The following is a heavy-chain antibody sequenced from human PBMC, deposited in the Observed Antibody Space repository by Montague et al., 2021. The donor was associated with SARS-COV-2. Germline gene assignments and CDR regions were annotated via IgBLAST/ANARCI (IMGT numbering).Heavy chain of an antibody. Sequence: SGGTNYNPSLNSLLTMSVDSSANQFSLKLTSVTAADTAVYYCARDYYDSTGLNWFDPWGQGLLVTVSS. D-gene: IGHD3-22*01. V-gene: IGHV4-4*07. CDR2: SGGT. CDR3: ARDYYDSTGLNWFDP. J-gene: IGHJ5*02.